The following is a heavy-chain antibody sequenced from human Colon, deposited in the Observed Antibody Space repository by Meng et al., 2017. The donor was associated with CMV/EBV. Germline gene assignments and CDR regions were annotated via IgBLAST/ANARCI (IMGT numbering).Heavy chain of an antibody. CDR2: IKQDGSEK. J-gene: IGHJ6*02. CDR1: GFTFSSYW. Sequence: GESLKISCAASGFTFSSYWMSWVRQAPGKGLEWVANIKQDGSEKYYVDSVKGRFTISRDNAKNSLYLQMNGLRAEDTAEYYCARVEDFRSGHYGMDVWGQGTAVTVSS. CDR3: ARVEDFRSGHYGMDV. V-gene: IGHV3-7*01. D-gene: IGHD3-3*01.